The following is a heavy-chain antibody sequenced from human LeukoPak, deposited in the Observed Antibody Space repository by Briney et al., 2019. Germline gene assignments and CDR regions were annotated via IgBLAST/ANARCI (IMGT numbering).Heavy chain of an antibody. CDR2: IYYSGST. Sequence: SETLSLTCTVSGGSGSSGSYYWSWIRQPPGKGLEWIGSIYYSGSTYYNPSLKSRVTISVDTSKNQFSLKLSSVTAADTAVYYCARRLDYYYYGMDVWGQGTTVTVSS. J-gene: IGHJ6*02. D-gene: IGHD4-11*01. CDR3: ARRLDYYYYGMDV. V-gene: IGHV4-39*01. CDR1: GGSGSSGSYY.